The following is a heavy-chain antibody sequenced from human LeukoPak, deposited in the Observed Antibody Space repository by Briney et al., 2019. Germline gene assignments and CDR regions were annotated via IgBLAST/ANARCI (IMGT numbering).Heavy chain of an antibody. CDR2: IFTTGNTNVNP. CDR3: AREDTAMVDY. CDR1: GGSISTHY. Sequence: SETLSLTCTVSGGSISTHYWSWIRQPAGKGLEWIGRIFTTGNTNVNPNYNPSLKSRVTMSLDTSTNQFSLKLSSVTAADTAVYYCAREDTAMVDYWGQGTLVTVSS. V-gene: IGHV4-4*07. J-gene: IGHJ4*02. D-gene: IGHD5-18*01.